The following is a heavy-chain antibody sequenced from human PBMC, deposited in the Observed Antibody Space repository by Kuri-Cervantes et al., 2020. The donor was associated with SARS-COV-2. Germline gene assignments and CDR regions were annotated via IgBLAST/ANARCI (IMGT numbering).Heavy chain of an antibody. CDR3: ATVHYYGAGSYYYYYYGMDV. CDR1: GDTFTSYT. V-gene: IGHV1-69*02. D-gene: IGHD3-10*01. J-gene: IGHJ6*02. Sequence: SVKVSCKASGDTFTSYTLNWVRQAPGQGLEWMGRIIPILSKTDYAQKFQGRLTITADRSKTTAYMELSSLRSEDTAVYYCATVHYYGAGSYYYYYYGMDVWGQGTTVTVSS. CDR2: IIPILSKT.